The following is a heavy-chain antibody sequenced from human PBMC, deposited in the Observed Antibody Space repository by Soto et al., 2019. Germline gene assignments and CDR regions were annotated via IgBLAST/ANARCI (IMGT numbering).Heavy chain of an antibody. CDR2: IRPEGNAK. Sequence: EVQVVESGGGLVQPGESLRVSCVGSGFTFRSYWMSWVRQAPGKGLEWVANIRPEGNAKYYVDSVKGRFIISRDNAKNSVLLQMNSLRVEDTAVYFCAREEGATVANNWFDSWGQGTLVTVSS. J-gene: IGHJ5*01. V-gene: IGHV3-7*03. CDR3: AREEGATVANNWFDS. D-gene: IGHD4-17*01. CDR1: GFTFRSYW.